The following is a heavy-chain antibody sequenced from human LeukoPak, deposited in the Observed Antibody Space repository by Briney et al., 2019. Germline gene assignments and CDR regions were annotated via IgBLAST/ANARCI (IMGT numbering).Heavy chain of an antibody. D-gene: IGHD4-17*01. Sequence: SETLSLTCTVSGGSISSSSYYWGWIRQPPGKGLEWIGSIYYSGSTYYNPSLKSRVTISVDTSKNQFSLKLSSVTAADTAVYYCARGPGALLRPIDYWGQGTLVTVPS. J-gene: IGHJ4*02. CDR2: IYYSGST. CDR1: GGSISSSSYY. CDR3: ARGPGALLRPIDY. V-gene: IGHV4-39*07.